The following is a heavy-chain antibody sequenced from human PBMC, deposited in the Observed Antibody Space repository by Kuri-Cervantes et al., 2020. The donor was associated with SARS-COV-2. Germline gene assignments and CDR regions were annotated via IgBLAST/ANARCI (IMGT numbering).Heavy chain of an antibody. Sequence: GESLKISCAASGFTFSSYGMHWVRQAPGKGLEWVAVIWYDGSNKYYADSVKGRFTISRDNSKNTLYLQMNSLRAEDTAVYYRARVTLFLERPHRHYGMDVWGQGTTVTVSS. CDR1: GFTFSSYG. CDR2: IWYDGSNK. D-gene: IGHD3-3*01. V-gene: IGHV3-33*08. CDR3: ARVTLFLERPHRHYGMDV. J-gene: IGHJ6*02.